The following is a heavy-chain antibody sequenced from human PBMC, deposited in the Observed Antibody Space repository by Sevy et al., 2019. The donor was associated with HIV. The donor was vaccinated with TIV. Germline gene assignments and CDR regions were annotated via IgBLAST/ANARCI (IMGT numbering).Heavy chain of an antibody. CDR3: AKDRTPYSSSSSAWFDP. CDR2: ISYDGSNK. Sequence: GGSLRLSCAASGFTFSSYGMHWVRQAPGKGLEWVAVISYDGSNKYYADSVKGRFTISRDNSKNTLYLQMNSLRAEDTAVYYCAKDRTPYSSSSSAWFDPWGQGTLVTVSS. V-gene: IGHV3-30*18. CDR1: GFTFSSYG. D-gene: IGHD6-6*01. J-gene: IGHJ5*02.